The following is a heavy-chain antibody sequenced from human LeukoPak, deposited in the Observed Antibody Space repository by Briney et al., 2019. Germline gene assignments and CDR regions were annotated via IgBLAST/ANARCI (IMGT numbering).Heavy chain of an antibody. V-gene: IGHV4-31*02. CDR2: IYYSGST. D-gene: IGHD1-26*01. J-gene: IGHJ4*02. CDR3: ARHYLGGNYPDYFNH. CDR1: GGSISSGGNY. Sequence: TSETLSLTCTVSGGSISSGGNYWSWIRQHPGKGLEWIGYIYYSGSTYYNPSLKSRVSISVDTSKNQFSLKLSSVTAADTAVYYCARHYLGGNYPDYFNHWGQGTLVTVSS.